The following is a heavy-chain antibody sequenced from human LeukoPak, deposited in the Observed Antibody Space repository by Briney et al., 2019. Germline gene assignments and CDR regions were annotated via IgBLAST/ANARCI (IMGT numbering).Heavy chain of an antibody. CDR2: ISGSGDNT. Sequence: GGSLRLSCAASGFTFSSYAMSWVRQAPGKGLEWVSGISGSGDNTYYADSVKGRFTISRDNSKNTLYVQVNSLGTEDTAAYYCAKGSYYDRSGSFYFDYWGQGTLVTVSS. J-gene: IGHJ4*02. D-gene: IGHD3-22*01. V-gene: IGHV3-23*01. CDR1: GFTFSSYA. CDR3: AKGSYYDRSGSFYFDY.